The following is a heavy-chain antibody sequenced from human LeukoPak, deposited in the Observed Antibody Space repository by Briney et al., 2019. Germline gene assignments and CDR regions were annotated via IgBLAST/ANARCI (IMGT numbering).Heavy chain of an antibody. CDR1: GFTFSNYW. D-gene: IGHD6-13*01. Sequence: GGSLRLSCVASGFTFSNYWMRWVRQAPGKGLEWVANIKQDGREKYYVDSVKGRFTVSRDNAKNSLYLQMNSLRVEDTAVYYCAKDSSWALDYWGQGSLVTVSS. CDR2: IKQDGREK. V-gene: IGHV3-7*01. J-gene: IGHJ4*02. CDR3: AKDSSWALDY.